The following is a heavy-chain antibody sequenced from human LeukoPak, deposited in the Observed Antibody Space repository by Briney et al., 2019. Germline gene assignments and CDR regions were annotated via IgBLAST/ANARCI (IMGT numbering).Heavy chain of an antibody. CDR1: RYTSTGYN. CDR3: ARDTPAGLFDY. CDR2: INPNSGGT. J-gene: IGHJ4*02. Sequence: TCTPSRYTSTGYNMHCPLPAPAQRLQWMGWINPNSGGTNYAQKFQGRVSMTRDTSISTAYMELSRLRSDDTAVYYCARDTPAGLFDYWGQGTLVTVSS. D-gene: IGHD3-10*01. V-gene: IGHV1-2*02.